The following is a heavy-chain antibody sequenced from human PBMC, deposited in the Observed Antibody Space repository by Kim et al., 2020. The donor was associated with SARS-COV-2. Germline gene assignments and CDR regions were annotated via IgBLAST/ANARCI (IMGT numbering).Heavy chain of an antibody. D-gene: IGHD2-15*01. J-gene: IGHJ4*02. V-gene: IGHV1-2*02. CDR1: VYTFSGYY. Sequence: ASVKVSCKASVYTFSGYYIHWVRQAPGQGLEWMGWINPNSGGTNYAQKFQGRVTMTRDTSISTAYMELSSLRSDDTAVYYCARRGGLGRSFDYWGQGTLVTVSS. CDR2: INPNSGGT. CDR3: ARRGGLGRSFDY.